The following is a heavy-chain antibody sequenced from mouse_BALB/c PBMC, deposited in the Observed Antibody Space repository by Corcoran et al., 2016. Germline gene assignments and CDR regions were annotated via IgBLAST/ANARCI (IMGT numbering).Heavy chain of an antibody. V-gene: IGHV9-1*02. J-gene: IGHJ4*01. CDR1: GYTLTNYG. CDR2: INTYTGEP. CDR3: AREPYAMDY. Sequence: IQLVQAAPELKKPGETVQISCKASGYTLTNYGMDWVKQAPGKGLKWMGWINTYTGEPTYADDFKGRFAFSLETSASTAYLQINNLKNEDMATYFCAREPYAMDYWGQGTSVTVSS.